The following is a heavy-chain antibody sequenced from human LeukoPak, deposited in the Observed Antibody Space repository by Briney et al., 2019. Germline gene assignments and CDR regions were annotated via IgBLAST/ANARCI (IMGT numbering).Heavy chain of an antibody. CDR3: ARDLRHDYNDYVDY. Sequence: ASVKVSCKASGFIFTSYGFTWVRQAPGQGLEWIGWISANNGNTNYAQKVQGRVTMTTDTSTRTVYMELRSLRSDDTAVYYCARDLRHDYNDYVDYWGQGTLVTVSS. CDR1: GFIFTSYG. D-gene: IGHD4-11*01. CDR2: ISANNGNT. J-gene: IGHJ4*02. V-gene: IGHV1-18*01.